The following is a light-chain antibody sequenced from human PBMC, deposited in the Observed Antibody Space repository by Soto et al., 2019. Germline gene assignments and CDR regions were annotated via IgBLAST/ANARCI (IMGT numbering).Light chain of an antibody. CDR3: QQLDRSPYT. CDR1: QSISSSY. CDR2: GAS. Sequence: EVVLTQSPGTLSLSPGEGATLSCRASQSISSSYLVWYQQHPGQHPRLLIYGASNRATGIPDRFSGSGSGTDFTLNISRLEPEDFAVYFCQQLDRSPYTFGQGTKLDIK. V-gene: IGKV3-20*01. J-gene: IGKJ2*01.